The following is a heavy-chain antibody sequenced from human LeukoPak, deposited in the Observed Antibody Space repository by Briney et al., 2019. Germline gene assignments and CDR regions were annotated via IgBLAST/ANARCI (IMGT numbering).Heavy chain of an antibody. Sequence: GGSLRLSCAASGFSFSSYAMHWVRQAPGKGLEYVSAISTNGDSTYYANSVKGRFTISRDNSKNTLYLQMGSLRAEDMAVYYCARGTYSGTYSPFDYWGQGTLVTVCS. V-gene: IGHV3-64*01. CDR3: ARGTYSGTYSPFDY. CDR1: GFSFSSYA. CDR2: ISTNGDST. J-gene: IGHJ4*02. D-gene: IGHD1-26*01.